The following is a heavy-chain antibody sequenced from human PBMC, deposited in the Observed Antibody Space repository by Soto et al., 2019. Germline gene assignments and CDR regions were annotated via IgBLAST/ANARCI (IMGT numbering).Heavy chain of an antibody. V-gene: IGHV4-59*01. CDR3: ARVGSSGWYRWFDP. D-gene: IGHD6-19*01. J-gene: IGHJ5*02. CDR2: IYYSGST. CDR1: GGSISSYY. Sequence: PSETLSLTCTVSGGSISSYYWSWIRQPPGKGLEWIGYIYYSGSTNYNPSLKSRVTISVDTSKNQFSLKLSSVTAADTAVYYCARVGSSGWYRWFDPWGQGTLVTVSS.